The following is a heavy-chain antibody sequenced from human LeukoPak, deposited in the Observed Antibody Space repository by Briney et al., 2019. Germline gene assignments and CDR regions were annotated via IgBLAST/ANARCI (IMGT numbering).Heavy chain of an antibody. CDR1: GGSVSSGSYY. J-gene: IGHJ4*02. D-gene: IGHD3-10*01. CDR2: IYYSGST. V-gene: IGHV4-61*01. Sequence: SETLSLTCTVSGGSVSSGSYYWSWIRQPPGKGLEWIGYIYYSGSTNYNPSLKSRVTISVDTSENQFSLKLSSVTAADTAVYYCARVPVKLLWFGELSSWGQGTLVTVSS. CDR3: ARVPVKLLWFGELSS.